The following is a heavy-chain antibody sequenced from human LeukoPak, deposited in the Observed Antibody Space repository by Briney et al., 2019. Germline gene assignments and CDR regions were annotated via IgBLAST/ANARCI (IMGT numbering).Heavy chain of an antibody. CDR2: IYYSGST. D-gene: IGHD4-17*01. V-gene: IGHV4-31*03. Sequence: SETLSLTCTVSGGSISSGGYYWSWIRQHPGKGLEWIGYIYYSGSTYYNPSLKSRVTISVDTSKNQFSLKLSSVTAADTAVYYCARVSGYGDYVWYFDLWGRGTLVTVSS. J-gene: IGHJ2*01. CDR3: ARVSGYGDYVWYFDL. CDR1: GGSISSGGYY.